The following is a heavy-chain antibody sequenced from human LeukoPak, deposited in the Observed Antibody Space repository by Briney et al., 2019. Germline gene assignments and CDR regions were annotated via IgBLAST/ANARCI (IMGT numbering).Heavy chain of an antibody. CDR1: GGSISSSSYY. CDR2: IYYSGGT. Sequence: SETLSLTCTVSGGSISSSSYYWGWIRQPPGKGLEWIGSIYYSGGTNYNPSLKSRVTISVDTSKNQFSLKLSSVTAADTAVYYCARAERGYSYGPDAFDIWGQGTMVTVSS. D-gene: IGHD5-18*01. V-gene: IGHV4-39*07. CDR3: ARAERGYSYGPDAFDI. J-gene: IGHJ3*02.